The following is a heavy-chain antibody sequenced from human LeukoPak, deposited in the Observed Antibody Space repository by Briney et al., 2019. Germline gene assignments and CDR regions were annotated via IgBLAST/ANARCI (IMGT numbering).Heavy chain of an antibody. CDR3: VNLYSSNY. D-gene: IGHD6-19*01. V-gene: IGHV3-23*01. J-gene: IGHJ4*02. CDR1: GFPLSSYA. CDR2: ISGGGGSA. Sequence: GGSLRLSCAAPGFPLSSYAMSWVRQAPGKGLEWVSGISGGGGSAFYADSVKGRFTISRDNSKNTLYLQMNSLRAEDTAVYYCVNLYSSNYWGQGTLVAVSS.